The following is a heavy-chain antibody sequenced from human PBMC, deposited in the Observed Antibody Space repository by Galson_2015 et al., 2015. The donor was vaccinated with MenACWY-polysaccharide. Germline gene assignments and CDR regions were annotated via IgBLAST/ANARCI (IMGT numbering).Heavy chain of an antibody. CDR1: GFTFDDYA. CDR2: ISWNSGSI. J-gene: IGHJ4*02. CDR3: AKGGVTTIGIVGDY. V-gene: IGHV3-9*01. D-gene: IGHD4-17*01. Sequence: SLRLSCAASGFTFDDYAMHWVRQAPGKGLEWVSGISWNSGSIGYADSVKGRFTISRDNAKNSLYLQMNSLRAEDTALYYCAKGGVTTIGIVGDYWGQGTLVTVSS.